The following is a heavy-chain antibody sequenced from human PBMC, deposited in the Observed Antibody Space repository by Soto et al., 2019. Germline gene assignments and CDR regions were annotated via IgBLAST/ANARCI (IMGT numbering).Heavy chain of an antibody. CDR2: IHASGNT. CDR1: GASLNNFY. CDR3: ARSSHKESWFDP. Sequence: EALSVTCRVSGASLNNFYWNGIRQTAGKGLEWIGRIHASGNTNYNPSLKSRATLSVDTSKNQFSLKVRSVTAADTAVYYCARSSHKESWFDPWGQGTLVTV. D-gene: IGHD6-19*01. V-gene: IGHV4-4*07. J-gene: IGHJ5*02.